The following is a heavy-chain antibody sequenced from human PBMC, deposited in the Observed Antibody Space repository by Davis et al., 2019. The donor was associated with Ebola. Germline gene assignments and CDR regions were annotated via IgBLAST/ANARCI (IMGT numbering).Heavy chain of an antibody. D-gene: IGHD3-22*01. Sequence: ESLKISCAASGFTFSSYWMSWVRQAPGKGLEWVANIKQDGSEKYYVDSVKGRFTISRDNAKNSLYLQMNSLRAEDTAVYYCARDSYDSRGTSAFDIWGQGTMVTVSS. V-gene: IGHV3-7*03. CDR1: GFTFSSYW. CDR2: IKQDGSEK. CDR3: ARDSYDSRGTSAFDI. J-gene: IGHJ3*02.